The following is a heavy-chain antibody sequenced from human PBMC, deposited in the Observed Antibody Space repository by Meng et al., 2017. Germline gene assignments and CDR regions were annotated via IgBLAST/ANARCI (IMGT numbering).Heavy chain of an antibody. V-gene: IGHV4-4*07. CDR2: IYTSGST. Sequence: GSLRLSCTVSGGSISSYYWSWIRQPAGKGLEWIGRIYTSGSTNYNPSLKSRVTMSVDTSKNQFSLKLSSVTAADTAVYYCATRAKGVYCGGDCYRYWYFDLWAVAPWSPSPQ. CDR3: ATRAKGVYCGGDCYRYWYFDL. J-gene: IGHJ2*01. D-gene: IGHD2-21*02. CDR1: GGSISSYY.